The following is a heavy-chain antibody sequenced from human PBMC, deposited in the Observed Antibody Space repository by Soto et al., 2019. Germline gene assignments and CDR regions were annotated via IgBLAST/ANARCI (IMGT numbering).Heavy chain of an antibody. CDR1: GFTFSNYW. Sequence: PGGSLRLSCAASGFTFSNYWMHWVRQAPGQGLVWVSRLNTNGRITDYADSVQGRFTISRDNARNTPYQQINSLRVEDTAVYYCARDLGGVGNYWGQGTLVTVSS. V-gene: IGHV3-74*01. D-gene: IGHD3-16*01. CDR2: LNTNGRIT. J-gene: IGHJ4*02. CDR3: ARDLGGVGNY.